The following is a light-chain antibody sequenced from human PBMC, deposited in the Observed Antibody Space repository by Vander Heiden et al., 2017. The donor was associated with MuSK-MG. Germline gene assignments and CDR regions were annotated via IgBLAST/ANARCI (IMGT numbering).Light chain of an antibody. Sequence: AIQLTQSPSSLSASVGDRVTITCRASQGIRNDLGWYQQKPGKAPKLLIYATSTLQSGVPSRFSGSGSGSDFTLTISSLQAEDFATYYCLQDYSYPYTFGQGTKLEIK. CDR1: QGIRND. CDR2: ATS. V-gene: IGKV1-6*01. CDR3: LQDYSYPYT. J-gene: IGKJ2*01.